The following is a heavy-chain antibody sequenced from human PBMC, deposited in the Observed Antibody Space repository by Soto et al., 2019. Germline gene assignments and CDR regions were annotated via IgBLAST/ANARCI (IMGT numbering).Heavy chain of an antibody. CDR2: IYSGGST. V-gene: IGHV3-53*01. Sequence: GGSLRLSCAASGFTVSSNFMTWVRQAPGKGLECVSVIYSGGSTYYADSVKGRFTISRDNSKNTLYLQMNSLRAEDTAVYYCARESIGYCSGGRCFGFWGQGTLVTVSS. CDR1: GFTVSSNF. J-gene: IGHJ4*02. CDR3: ARESIGYCSGGRCFGF. D-gene: IGHD2-15*01.